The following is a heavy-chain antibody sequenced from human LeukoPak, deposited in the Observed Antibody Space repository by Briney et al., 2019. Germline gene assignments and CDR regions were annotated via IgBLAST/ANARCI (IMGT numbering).Heavy chain of an antibody. Sequence: SETLSLTCTVSGGSISSYYWSWIRQPPGKGLEWIGYIYYSGSTNYNPSLKSRVTISVDTSKNQFSLKLSSVTAADTAVYYCARSMGQLLVLDYYYYYMDVWGKGTTVTVSS. D-gene: IGHD6-13*01. CDR1: GGSISSYY. V-gene: IGHV4-59*01. J-gene: IGHJ6*03. CDR3: ARSMGQLLVLDYYYYYMDV. CDR2: IYYSGST.